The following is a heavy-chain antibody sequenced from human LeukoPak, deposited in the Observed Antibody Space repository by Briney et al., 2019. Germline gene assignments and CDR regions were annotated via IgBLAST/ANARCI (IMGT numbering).Heavy chain of an antibody. D-gene: IGHD2-15*01. CDR1: GYSFTSYW. Sequence: GESLKISCKGSGYSFTSYWIGWVRQMPGKGLEWMGIIYPGDSDTRYSPSFQGQVTISADKSISTPYLQWSSLKAADTAMYYCARHTLGYCSGGSCYTFDPWGQGTLVTVSS. CDR3: ARHTLGYCSGGSCYTFDP. V-gene: IGHV5-51*01. CDR2: IYPGDSDT. J-gene: IGHJ5*02.